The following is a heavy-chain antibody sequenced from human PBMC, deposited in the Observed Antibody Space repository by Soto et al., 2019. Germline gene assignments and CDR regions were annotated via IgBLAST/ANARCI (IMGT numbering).Heavy chain of an antibody. CDR2: IFCNGTA. V-gene: IGHV4-61*01. D-gene: IGHD6-19*01. J-gene: IGHJ4*02. Sequence: RSGSLSLACSVSSGTVKSGSFHCVWIRQPPGKGLQFIGSIFCNGTANYSPSLKNRVSISIDTSQSQFFLQLISVAAAATAVYYCAITGGWYDIDFWGQGSLVTVSS. CDR3: AITGGWYDIDF. CDR1: SGTVKSGSFH.